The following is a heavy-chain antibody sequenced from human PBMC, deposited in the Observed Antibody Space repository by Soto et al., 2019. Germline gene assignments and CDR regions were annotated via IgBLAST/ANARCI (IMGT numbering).Heavy chain of an antibody. V-gene: IGHV4-31*03. CDR1: GGSTSSGGYY. CDR3: ARDLRDYYDISCYYRPVAAFDI. J-gene: IGHJ3*02. D-gene: IGHD3-22*01. Sequence: TLSLTCTVSGGSTSSGGYYWSWIRQHPGKGLEGIGYRYYSGSTYYNPSLTSRVTISVDTSNNQFSLNLSSVTAADTAVYYCARDLRDYYDISCYYRPVAAFDIWCQGTIVTVSS. CDR2: RYYSGST.